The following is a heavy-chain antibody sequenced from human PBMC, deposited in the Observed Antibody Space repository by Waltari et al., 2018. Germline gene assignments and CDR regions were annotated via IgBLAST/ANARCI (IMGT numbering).Heavy chain of an antibody. CDR2: IIPILGIA. Sequence: QVQQVQSGAEVKKPGSSVKVSCKAAGGTFSSYAISWVRQAPGQGREWMGGIIPILGIATYDQTFQGRVTITADKSTSTAYMELSSLRSEDTAVYYCARTFLKAQFDYWGQGTLVPVSS. V-gene: IGHV1-69*10. CDR1: GGTFSSYA. D-gene: IGHD3-3*02. J-gene: IGHJ4*02. CDR3: ARTFLKAQFDY.